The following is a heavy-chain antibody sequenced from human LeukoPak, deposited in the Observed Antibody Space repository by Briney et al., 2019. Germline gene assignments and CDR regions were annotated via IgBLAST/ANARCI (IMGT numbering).Heavy chain of an antibody. CDR1: GYTFTSFD. Sequence: GASVKVSCKASGYTFTSFDLNWVRQAPGQGLEWVGWISAYNGNTNYAQKLQGGVTMTTDTSTSTAYMELRSLRSDDTAVYCCARDLRWELGKYFDYWGQGTLVTVSS. CDR3: ARDLRWELGKYFDY. CDR2: ISAYNGNT. D-gene: IGHD1-26*01. V-gene: IGHV1-18*01. J-gene: IGHJ4*02.